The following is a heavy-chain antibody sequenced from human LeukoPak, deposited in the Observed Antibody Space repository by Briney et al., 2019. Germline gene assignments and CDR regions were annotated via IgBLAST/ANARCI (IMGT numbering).Heavy chain of an antibody. J-gene: IGHJ4*02. CDR3: ARERLRPGYYTGSLDY. CDR2: ISSSSSYV. Sequence: PGGSLRLSCAASGFTFSSFSVNWVRQAPGKGLEWVSSISSSSSYVYYADSVKGRFTISRDNAKNSLFLQMNSLRAEDTAVYYCARERLRPGYYTGSLDYWGQGSLVSVSS. V-gene: IGHV3-21*01. CDR1: GFTFSSFS. D-gene: IGHD6-19*01.